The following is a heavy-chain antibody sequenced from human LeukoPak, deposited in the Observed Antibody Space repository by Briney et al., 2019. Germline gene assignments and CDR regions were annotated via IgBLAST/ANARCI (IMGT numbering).Heavy chain of an antibody. D-gene: IGHD4-17*01. CDR2: MNSTGGTI. J-gene: IGHJ4*02. CDR1: GFTFSGYA. V-gene: IGHV3-48*03. CDR3: AKSDPYGDSLIEI. Sequence: GGSLRLSCAASGFTFSGYAMNWVRQAPGKGLEWLSHMNSTGGTIYYADSVNGRLTVSRDNAKNSLYLQMNSLRAEDTAVYYCAKSDPYGDSLIEIWGPGALVTVSS.